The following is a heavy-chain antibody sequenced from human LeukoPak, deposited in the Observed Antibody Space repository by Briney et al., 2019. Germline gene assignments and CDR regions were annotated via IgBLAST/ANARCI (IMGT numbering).Heavy chain of an antibody. V-gene: IGHV1-18*01. CDR3: AREGELLKFDY. CDR1: GYTFTSYG. Sequence: ASVKVSCKASGYTFTSYGISWVRQAPGQGLEWMGWISAYNSNTNYAQKLQGRVTMTTDTSTSTAYMELSSLRSEDTAVYYCAREGELLKFDYWGQGTLVTVSS. J-gene: IGHJ4*02. D-gene: IGHD1-26*01. CDR2: ISAYNSNT.